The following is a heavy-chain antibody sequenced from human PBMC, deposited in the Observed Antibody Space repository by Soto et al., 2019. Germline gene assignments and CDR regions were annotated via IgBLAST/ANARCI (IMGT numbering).Heavy chain of an antibody. J-gene: IGHJ6*02. V-gene: IGHV3-33*01. CDR2: IWYDGSNK. D-gene: IGHD5-18*01. CDR3: ARDPGYSAYYYYYGMDV. CDR1: GFTFSSYG. Sequence: QVQLVESGGGVVQPGRSLRLSCAASGFTFSSYGMHWVRQAPGKGLEWVAVIWYDGSNKYYADSVKGRFTISRDNSKNTLYLQMNSLRAEDTAVYYCARDPGYSAYYYYYGMDVRGQGTTVTDSS.